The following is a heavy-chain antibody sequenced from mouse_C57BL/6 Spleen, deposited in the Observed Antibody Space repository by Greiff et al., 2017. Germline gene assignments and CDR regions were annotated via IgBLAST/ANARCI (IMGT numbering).Heavy chain of an antibody. V-gene: IGHV1-18*01. CDR3: ARLGYYDYVYFDY. J-gene: IGHJ2*01. CDR1: GYTFTDYN. Sequence: EVKLMESGPELVKPGASVKIPCKASGYTFTDYNMDWVKQSHGKSLEWIGDINPNNGGTIYNQKFKGKATLTVDKSSSTAYMELRSLTSEDTAVYYCARLGYYDYVYFDYWGQGTTLTVSS. D-gene: IGHD2-4*01. CDR2: INPNNGGT.